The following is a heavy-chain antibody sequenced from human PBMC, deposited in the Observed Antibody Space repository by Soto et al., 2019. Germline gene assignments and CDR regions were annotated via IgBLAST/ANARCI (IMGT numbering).Heavy chain of an antibody. D-gene: IGHD4-17*01. CDR3: ARDGTSVTTGEAFDI. V-gene: IGHV4-59*01. CDR1: GGSISGYY. CDR2: IYYGGNT. J-gene: IGHJ3*02. Sequence: QVQLQESGPGLVKPSETLSLTCTVSGGSISGYYWSWIRQPPGKGLEWIGYIYYGGNTNYSPSLKSRLTISVATSKNQFSLRLSSVTAADTAVYYCARDGTSVTTGEAFDIWGQGTMVTVSS.